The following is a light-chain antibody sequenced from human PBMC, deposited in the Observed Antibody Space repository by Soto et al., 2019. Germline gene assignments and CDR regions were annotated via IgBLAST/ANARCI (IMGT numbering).Light chain of an antibody. V-gene: IGLV2-14*01. J-gene: IGLJ1*01. CDR3: SSYTSDSSYV. Sequence: LTQPASVSGSPGQSITISCTGTSSDVGLYDYVSWYQQHPGKAPQLMIYAVSNRPSGVSNRFSASKSGNTASLFISGLQAEDEADYYCSSYTSDSSYVFGSGTRSPS. CDR1: SSDVGLYDY. CDR2: AVS.